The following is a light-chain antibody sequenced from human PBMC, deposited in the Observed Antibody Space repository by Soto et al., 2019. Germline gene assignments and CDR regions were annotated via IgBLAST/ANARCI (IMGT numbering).Light chain of an antibody. CDR1: QSISSW. J-gene: IGKJ1*01. CDR2: KAS. Sequence: DIQMTQSPSILSASVGDRVTITCRASQSISSWLAWYQQKPGKAPKLLIYKASSLESGVPSRFSGSGSGTEFTLTISSLQPDDFATYYCQQYNSYLTWTFGQGTKVDIK. CDR3: QQYNSYLTWT. V-gene: IGKV1-5*03.